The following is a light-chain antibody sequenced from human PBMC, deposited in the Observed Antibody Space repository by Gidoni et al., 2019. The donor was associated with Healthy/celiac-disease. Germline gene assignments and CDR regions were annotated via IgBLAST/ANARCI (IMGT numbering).Light chain of an antibody. CDR1: QSISSY. Sequence: DIQMTQSPSSLSASVGDRVTITFRASQSISSYLNWYQQKPGKAPKLLIYAAASLQSGGPSRFSGSGSGTDFTLTISSLQPEDFATYYCQQSYSTPRTFXGXTKVEIK. CDR3: QQSYSTPRT. J-gene: IGKJ4*01. V-gene: IGKV1-39*01. CDR2: AAA.